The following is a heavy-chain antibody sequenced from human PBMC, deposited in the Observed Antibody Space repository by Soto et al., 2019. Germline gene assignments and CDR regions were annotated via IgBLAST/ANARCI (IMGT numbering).Heavy chain of an antibody. CDR1: GLTFSSHG. Sequence: QVQLVESGGGVVQPGRSLRLSCTVSGLTFSSHGMHWVRQAPGKGLEWVAVIWYDGSNKYYTDSVKGRFTVSRDNSKNMVHLQMNSLRAEDTAVYYCVTQRVESADYWGQGALVTVSS. CDR3: VTQRVESADY. J-gene: IGHJ4*02. CDR2: IWYDGSNK. V-gene: IGHV3-33*08. D-gene: IGHD3-3*01.